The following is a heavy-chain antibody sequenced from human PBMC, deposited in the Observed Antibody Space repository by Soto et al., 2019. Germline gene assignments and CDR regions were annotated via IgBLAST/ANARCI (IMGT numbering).Heavy chain of an antibody. V-gene: IGHV4-30-4*01. D-gene: IGHD3-22*01. Sequence: SETLSLTCTVSGGSISSGDYYWSWIRQPPGKGLEWIGYIYYSGSTYYNPSLKSRVTISVDTSKNQFSLKLSSVTAADTAVYYCARGGLYYYDSSGYYNFDYWGQGTLVTVSS. CDR3: ARGGLYYYDSSGYYNFDY. CDR1: GGSISSGDYY. J-gene: IGHJ4*02. CDR2: IYYSGST.